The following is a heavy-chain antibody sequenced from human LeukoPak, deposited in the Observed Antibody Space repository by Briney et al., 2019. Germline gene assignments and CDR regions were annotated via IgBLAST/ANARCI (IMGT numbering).Heavy chain of an antibody. Sequence: GGSLRLSCAASGFTFSSYAMHWVRQAPGKGLEYVSAISSNGGSTYYANSVKGRFTISRDNSKNTLYLQMGSLRAEDMAVYYCARGPAEVFGVVPVDYWGQGTLVTVSS. V-gene: IGHV3-64*01. CDR3: ARGPAEVFGVVPVDY. CDR1: GFTFSSYA. J-gene: IGHJ4*02. D-gene: IGHD3-3*01. CDR2: ISSNGGST.